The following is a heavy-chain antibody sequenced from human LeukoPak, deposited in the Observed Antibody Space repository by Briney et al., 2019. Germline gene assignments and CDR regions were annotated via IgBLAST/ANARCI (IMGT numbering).Heavy chain of an antibody. J-gene: IGHJ4*02. D-gene: IGHD4-17*01. Sequence: ASQTLSLTCTVSGGSISTNDYFWSWIRQSPEKGLEWIGYIHYSGITKSNPSLESRLTLSVDTSKNQLSLRLTSVTAADTAVYYCARAPLTTATSDYFDLWGLGTLVTVSS. CDR3: ARAPLTTATSDYFDL. CDR2: IHYSGIT. V-gene: IGHV4-30-4*01. CDR1: GGSISTNDYF.